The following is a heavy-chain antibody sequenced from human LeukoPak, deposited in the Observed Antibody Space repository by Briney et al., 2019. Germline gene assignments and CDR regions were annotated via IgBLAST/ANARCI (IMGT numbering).Heavy chain of an antibody. CDR2: IYSGGST. CDR3: AILGGGDYYYDIMDY. CDR1: GFTVSSNY. D-gene: IGHD3-22*01. Sequence: GGSLRLSCAASGFTVSSNYMSWVRQAPGKGLEWVSVIYSGGSTYYADSVKGRFTISRDNAKNSLYLQMNSLRAEDTAVYYCAILGGGDYYYDIMDYWGQGTLVTVSS. V-gene: IGHV3-53*01. J-gene: IGHJ4*02.